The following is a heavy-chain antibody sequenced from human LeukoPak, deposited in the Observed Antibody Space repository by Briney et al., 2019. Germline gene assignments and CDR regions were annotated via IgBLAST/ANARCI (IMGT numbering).Heavy chain of an antibody. V-gene: IGHV1-2*02. CDR3: ARYPPDDF. CDR2: INPYSGST. J-gene: IGHJ4*02. Sequence: GASVKVSCKASGYTFTSYGISWVRQAPGQGLEWMGWINPYSGSTTYAQQFQGRVTMTRDTANTTVYMELNRLTSDDTAVYYCARYPPDDFWGQGTLVTVS. CDR1: GYTFTSYG. D-gene: IGHD1-14*01.